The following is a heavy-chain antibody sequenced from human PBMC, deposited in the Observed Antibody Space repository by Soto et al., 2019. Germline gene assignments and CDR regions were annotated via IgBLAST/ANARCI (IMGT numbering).Heavy chain of an antibody. CDR1: GFTISTYA. V-gene: IGHV3-23*01. CDR3: TKDVQSRITSFGVIITPFDY. D-gene: IGHD3-3*01. CDR2: ISGSGGST. J-gene: IGHJ4*02. Sequence: EVQLLESGGGLVQPGGSLRLSCEASGFTISTYAMSWVRQAPGKGMEWVSAISGSGGSTYYADSVKGRFTISRDNSKNTLYLQMNSLRVEDTAVYYCTKDVQSRITSFGVIITPFDYWGQGTLVTVSS.